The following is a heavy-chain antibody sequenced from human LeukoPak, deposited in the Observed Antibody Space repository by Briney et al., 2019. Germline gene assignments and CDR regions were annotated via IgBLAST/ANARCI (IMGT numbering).Heavy chain of an antibody. J-gene: IGHJ3*01. CDR3: ATPVPGYGALDV. CDR1: GYTFTDYY. Sequence: GASVKVSCKASGYTFTDYYMHWVRQAPGQGLEWMGWINPNTGGTKYAQEFQGRVTMTGDTSLSIVQMELRSLTADDTAMYYCATPVPGYGALDVWGQGTMVTVSS. D-gene: IGHD3-9*01. V-gene: IGHV1-2*02. CDR2: INPNTGGT.